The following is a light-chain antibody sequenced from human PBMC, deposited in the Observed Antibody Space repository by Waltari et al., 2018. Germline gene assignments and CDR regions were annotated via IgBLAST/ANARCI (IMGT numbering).Light chain of an antibody. J-gene: IGKJ2*01. CDR3: QQLNSYPLT. Sequence: IQMTQSPSTLSASVGDRVSITCRASQSINNWLAWYQQKSGKAPKLLLYKASSLESGVPSRFSGSGYGTEFTLTISSLQPDDFATYYCQQLNSYPLTFGQGTRLEIK. CDR1: QSINNW. V-gene: IGKV1-5*03. CDR2: KAS.